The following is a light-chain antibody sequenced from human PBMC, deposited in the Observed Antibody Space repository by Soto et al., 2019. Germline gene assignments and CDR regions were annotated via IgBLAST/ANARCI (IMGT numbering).Light chain of an antibody. V-gene: IGLV2-14*01. CDR2: DVS. CDR1: SSDVGGYNY. J-gene: IGLJ1*01. Sequence: HSALTQPASVSGSPVQSITITCTGTSSDVGGYNYVSWYQQHPGKAPKLMIYDVSNRPSGVSNRFSGSKSGNTASLTISGLQAEDEADYYCSSYTSSSTPYVFGTGTKVTVL. CDR3: SSYTSSSTPYV.